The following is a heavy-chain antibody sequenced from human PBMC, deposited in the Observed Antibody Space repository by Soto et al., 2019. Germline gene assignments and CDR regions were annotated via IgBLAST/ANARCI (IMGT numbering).Heavy chain of an antibody. CDR1: GGSISSSSYY. V-gene: IGHV4-39*02. CDR2: IYYSGST. D-gene: IGHD5-18*01. CDR3: ARGISAIQLWLEGNWFDP. Sequence: SETLSLTCTVSGGSISSSSYYWGWIRQPPGKGLEWIGSIYYSGSTYYNPSLKSRVIISVDTSKNHFSLKLSSVTAADTAVYYCARGISAIQLWLEGNWFDPWGQGTLVTVSS. J-gene: IGHJ5*02.